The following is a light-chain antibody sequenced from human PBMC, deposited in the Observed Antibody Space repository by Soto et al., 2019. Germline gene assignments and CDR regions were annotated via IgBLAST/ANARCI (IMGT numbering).Light chain of an antibody. CDR2: DVR. Sequence: QSALTQPPSASGSPGQSVTISCPGTNTAVGRYNYVSWYQQHPGTAPTVIISDVRERPSGVPDRFAGSKSGNTASLTVSGLQAEDEADYYSSSDAGSNIRGVGGGTKRTVL. V-gene: IGLV2-8*01. CDR3: SSDAGSNIRG. J-gene: IGLJ2*01. CDR1: NTAVGRYNY.